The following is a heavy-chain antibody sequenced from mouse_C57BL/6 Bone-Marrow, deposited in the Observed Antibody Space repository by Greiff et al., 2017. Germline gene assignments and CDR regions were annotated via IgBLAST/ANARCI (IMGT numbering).Heavy chain of an antibody. Sequence: VQLQQSGAELAKPGASVKLSCKASGYTFTSYWMHWVKQRPGQGLEWIGYINPSSGYTKYNQKFKDKATLTADKSSSTAYMQLSSLTYEDSAVYYCARSDYDYDELFAYWGQGTLVTVSA. V-gene: IGHV1-7*01. J-gene: IGHJ3*01. CDR1: GYTFTSYW. D-gene: IGHD2-4*01. CDR2: INPSSGYT. CDR3: ARSDYDYDELFAY.